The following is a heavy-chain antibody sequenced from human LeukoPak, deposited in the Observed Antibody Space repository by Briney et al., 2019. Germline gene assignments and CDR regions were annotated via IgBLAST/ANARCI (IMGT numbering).Heavy chain of an antibody. D-gene: IGHD1-26*01. J-gene: IGHJ4*02. CDR3: ARDDVIVGASPFDY. Sequence: ASVKVSCKASGGTFSSYAISWVRQAPGQGLEWMGGIIPIFGTANYAQKFQGRVTITTDESTSTAYMELSSLRSEDTAVYYCARDDVIVGASPFDYWGQGTLVTVSS. CDR1: GGTFSSYA. V-gene: IGHV1-69*05. CDR2: IIPIFGTA.